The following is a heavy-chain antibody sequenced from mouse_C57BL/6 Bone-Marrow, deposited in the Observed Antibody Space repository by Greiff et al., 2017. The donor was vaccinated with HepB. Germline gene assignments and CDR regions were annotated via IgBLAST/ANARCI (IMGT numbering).Heavy chain of an antibody. D-gene: IGHD1-1*01. V-gene: IGHV14-3*01. CDR2: IDPANGNT. CDR3: ASGGGSSWGYFDV. Sequence: VQLKESVAELVRPGASVKLSCTASGFNIKNTYMHWVKQRPEQGLEWIGRIDPANGNTKYAPKFQGKATITADTSSNTAYLQLSSLTSEDTAIYYCASGGGSSWGYFDVWGTGTTVTVSS. CDR1: GFNIKNTY. J-gene: IGHJ1*03.